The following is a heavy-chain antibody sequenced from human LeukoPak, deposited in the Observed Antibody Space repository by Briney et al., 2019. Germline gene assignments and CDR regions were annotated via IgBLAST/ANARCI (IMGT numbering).Heavy chain of an antibody. CDR2: IKEDGSGK. J-gene: IGHJ4*02. CDR1: GFTFSSYA. D-gene: IGHD2-15*01. V-gene: IGHV3-7*01. Sequence: PGGSLRLSCAASGFTFSSYAMTWVRQAPGKGLEWVANIKEDGSGKYYVDSVKGRFTISRDNAKNSLYLQMNSLRAEDTAVYYCARDTGCSGGSCYSFYDYWGQGTLVTVSS. CDR3: ARDTGCSGGSCYSFYDY.